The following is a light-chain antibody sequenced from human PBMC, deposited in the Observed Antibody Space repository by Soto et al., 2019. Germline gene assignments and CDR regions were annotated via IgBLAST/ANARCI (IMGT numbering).Light chain of an antibody. CDR1: SSDVGGYNY. V-gene: IGLV2-14*01. Sequence: QSALTQPASVSGSPGQSITISCTGTSSDVGGYNYVSWYQQHPGKAPKLMIYDVSNRPSGVSNRFSGSKSSNTASLTISGIQAEDEADYYCSSYKSSSTLGVFGGGTKLTVL. CDR3: SSYKSSSTLGV. CDR2: DVS. J-gene: IGLJ2*01.